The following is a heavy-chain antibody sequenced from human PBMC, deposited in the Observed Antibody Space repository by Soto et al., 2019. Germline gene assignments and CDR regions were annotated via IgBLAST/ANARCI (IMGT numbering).Heavy chain of an antibody. Sequence: GGSLRLPCAASGFVFNNAWMNWVRQAPGKGLEWVGRIKSKTDGGTTDFEASVKDRFSISRDDSKNTLYLQINSLKTEDTAVYYCTSERPLGWGQGTMVTVSS. CDR1: GFVFNNAW. J-gene: IGHJ3*01. V-gene: IGHV3-15*07. CDR2: IKSKTDGGTT. CDR3: TSERPLG.